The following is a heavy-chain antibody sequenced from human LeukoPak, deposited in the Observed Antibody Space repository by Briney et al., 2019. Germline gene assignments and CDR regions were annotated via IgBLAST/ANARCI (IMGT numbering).Heavy chain of an antibody. CDR3: TWVDCSGGSCYFAS. CDR1: GIPFIDAW. V-gene: IGHV3-15*01. CDR2: IKGTTADGTT. J-gene: IGHJ4*02. D-gene: IGHD2-15*01. Sequence: GGSLRLSCELSGIPFIDAWMSWVRQAPGKVLEWVGRIKGTTADGTTAYAAPVKGRFIISRDDSQRMVYLQMDSLKTEDTAVYFCTWVDCSGGSCYFASWGQGTQVTVSS.